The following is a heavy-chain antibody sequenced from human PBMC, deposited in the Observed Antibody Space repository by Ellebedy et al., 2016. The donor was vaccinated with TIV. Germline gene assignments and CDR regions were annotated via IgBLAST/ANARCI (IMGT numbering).Heavy chain of an antibody. CDR2: INQSGRT. CDR3: AEGRSGWYYFDD. J-gene: IGHJ4*02. Sequence: GSLRLSCAVYGWSFSGYYWSWIRQPPGKGLEWNGEINQSGRTNYNPSLDKGRVTMSVDTSKNQFSLALSSVTAADTAVYYCAEGRSGWYYFDDWGQGTPVTVSS. CDR1: GWSFSGYY. V-gene: IGHV4-34*01. D-gene: IGHD6-19*01.